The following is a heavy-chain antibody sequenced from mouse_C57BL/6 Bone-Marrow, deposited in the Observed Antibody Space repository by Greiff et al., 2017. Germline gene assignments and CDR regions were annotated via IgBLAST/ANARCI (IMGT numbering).Heavy chain of an antibody. CDR3: ARLNLALGDY. CDR1: GYTFTSYW. CDR2: IYPGSGST. J-gene: IGHJ2*01. V-gene: IGHV1-55*01. D-gene: IGHD1-3*01. Sequence: LQESGAELVKPGASVKMSCKASGYTFTSYWITWVKQRPGQGLEWIGDIYPGSGSTNYNEKFKSKATLTVDTSSSTAYMQLSSLTSEDSAVYYCARLNLALGDYWGQGTTLTVSS.